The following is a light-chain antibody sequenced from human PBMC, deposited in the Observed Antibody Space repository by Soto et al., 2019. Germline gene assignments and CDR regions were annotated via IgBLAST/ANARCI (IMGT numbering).Light chain of an antibody. J-gene: IGLJ2*01. Sequence: QSVLTQPPSASGSPGQSVTISCTGTSNDVGGYNYVSWYQQHPGKAPKLLIHHVSRRPSGVPARFSGSKSGNTASLTVSGLQTEDEADYYCSSYGGFNNVLFGGGTKLTVL. CDR3: SSYGGFNNVL. CDR1: SNDVGGYNY. V-gene: IGLV2-8*01. CDR2: HVS.